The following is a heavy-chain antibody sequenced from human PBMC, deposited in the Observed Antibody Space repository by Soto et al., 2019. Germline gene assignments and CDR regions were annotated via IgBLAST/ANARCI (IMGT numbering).Heavy chain of an antibody. CDR3: ARVIDYGDSFNWFDP. CDR1: GGSISSYY. D-gene: IGHD4-17*01. J-gene: IGHJ5*02. V-gene: IGHV4-4*07. CDR2: IYTSGRT. Sequence: SETLSLTCTVSGGSISSYYWSWIRQPAGKGLDWIGRIYTSGRTTYNPSLKSRVTMSVDTSKKQISLKLSSVTAADTAVYYCARVIDYGDSFNWFDPWGQGTLVTVSS.